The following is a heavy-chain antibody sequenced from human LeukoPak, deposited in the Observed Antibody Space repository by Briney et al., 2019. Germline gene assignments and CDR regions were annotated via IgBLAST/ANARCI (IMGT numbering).Heavy chain of an antibody. Sequence: ASVEVSCKASGGTFSSYAISWVRQAPGQGLEWMGGIIPIFGTANYAQKFQGRVTITTDESTSTAYMELSSLRSEDTAVYYCARSGDNGYFDLWGRGTLVTVSS. CDR1: GGTFSSYA. J-gene: IGHJ2*01. V-gene: IGHV1-69*05. CDR3: ARSGDNGYFDL. CDR2: IIPIFGTA. D-gene: IGHD2-21*01.